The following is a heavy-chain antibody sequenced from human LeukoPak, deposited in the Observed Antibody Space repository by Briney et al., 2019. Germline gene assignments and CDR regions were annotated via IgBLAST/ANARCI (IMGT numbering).Heavy chain of an antibody. J-gene: IGHJ4*02. V-gene: IGHV3-23*01. CDR2: IIGSGSTT. Sequence: GGSLRLSCSASGFTFSTYGMSWVRQAPGKGLEWVISIIGSGSTTFYADSVKARFTISRDNSNNMLYLQMTSLRPEDTAVYYCAKGTSTYSSGSFDYWGRGTLVTVSS. CDR1: GFTFSTYG. CDR3: AKGTSTYSSGSFDY. D-gene: IGHD6-19*01.